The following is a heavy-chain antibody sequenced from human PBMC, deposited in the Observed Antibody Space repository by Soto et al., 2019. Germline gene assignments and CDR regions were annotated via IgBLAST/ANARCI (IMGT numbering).Heavy chain of an antibody. CDR3: ARGESGSIAGTFDF. CDR1: GYTFTSYD. D-gene: IGHD3-10*01. Sequence: QVQLLQSGAEVKKPGASVKVSCKASGYTFTSYDINWVRQAAGQGLEWMGWMNPNRGNTGYAQKFHGIVTMTSNTSISTAYMEPSSMRSEDTSVYYCARGESGSIAGTFDFWGQGRMVAVSS. CDR2: MNPNRGNT. V-gene: IGHV1-8*01. J-gene: IGHJ3*01.